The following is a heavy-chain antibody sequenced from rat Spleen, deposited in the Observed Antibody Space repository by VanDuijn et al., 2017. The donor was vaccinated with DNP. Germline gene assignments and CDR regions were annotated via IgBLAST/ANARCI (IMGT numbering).Heavy chain of an antibody. CDR1: GFTFSDYY. CDR3: ARPIYNNHGGFAY. CDR2: ITYDGGST. V-gene: IGHV5-22*01. J-gene: IGHJ3*01. Sequence: EVQLVESGGGLVQSGRSLKVSCAASGFTFSDYYMAWVRQAPTKGLEWVAYITYDGGSTYYRDSVKGRFTISRDNAKSTLYLQMNSLRSEDMATYYCARPIYNNHGGFAYWGQGTLVTVSS. D-gene: IGHD1-10*01.